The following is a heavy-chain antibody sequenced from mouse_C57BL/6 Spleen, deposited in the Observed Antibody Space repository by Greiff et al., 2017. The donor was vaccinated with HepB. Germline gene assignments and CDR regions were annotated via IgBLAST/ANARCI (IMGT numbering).Heavy chain of an antibody. D-gene: IGHD2-1*01. CDR2: IYPGDGDT. CDR3: AGGGNYRFAY. CDR1: GYAFSSSW. J-gene: IGHJ3*01. V-gene: IGHV1-82*01. Sequence: QVQLQQSGPELVKPGASVKISCKASGYAFSSSWMNWVKQRPGKGLEWIGRIYPGDGDTNYNGKFKGKATLTADKSSSTAYMQLSSLTSEDSAVYFCAGGGNYRFAYWGQGTLVTVSA.